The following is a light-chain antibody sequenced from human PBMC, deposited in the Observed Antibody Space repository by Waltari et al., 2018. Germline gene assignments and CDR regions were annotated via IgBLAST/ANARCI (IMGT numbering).Light chain of an antibody. CDR2: EAT. J-gene: IGLJ2*01. V-gene: IGLV2-23*01. Sequence: QSALTQPASLSGSPGQSIPISCAGTKNDIGTYNFVSWFQQFPGQAPKLIVSEATKRPSGVPYRFSGSKSGNTASLTISGLQAEDEADYYCCSYAGGSRVIFGGGTKLTVL. CDR1: KNDIGTYNF. CDR3: CSYAGGSRVI.